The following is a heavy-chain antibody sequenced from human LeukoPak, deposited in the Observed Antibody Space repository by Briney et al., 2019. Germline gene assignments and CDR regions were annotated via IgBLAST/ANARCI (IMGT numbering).Heavy chain of an antibody. CDR3: ARRGYGDYTLDF. CDR2: IDPSDSYT. V-gene: IGHV5-10-1*01. J-gene: IGHJ4*02. D-gene: IGHD4-17*01. CDR1: GYSFTSYW. Sequence: HGESLKISCKGSGYSFTSYWISWVRQMPGKGLEWMGRIDPSDSYTNYSPSFQSHVTISADKSISTAYLQWSSLKASDTAMYYCARRGYGDYTLDFWGQGTLVTVSS.